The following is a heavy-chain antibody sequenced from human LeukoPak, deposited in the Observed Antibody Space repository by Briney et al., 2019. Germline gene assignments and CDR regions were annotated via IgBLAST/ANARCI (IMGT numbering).Heavy chain of an antibody. D-gene: IGHD6-19*01. CDR3: ARWGDTSSWPPIWFDP. Sequence: ASVKVSCKVSGYTLTEFSMHWVRQPPGKGLGWLGWISAYNGHTSFAQNFQDRLTMTTDKSTTTAHMELRSLRFDHTAIYYCARWGDTSSWPPIWFDPWGQGTLVIVSS. CDR2: ISAYNGHT. J-gene: IGHJ5*02. CDR1: GYTLTEFS. V-gene: IGHV1-18*01.